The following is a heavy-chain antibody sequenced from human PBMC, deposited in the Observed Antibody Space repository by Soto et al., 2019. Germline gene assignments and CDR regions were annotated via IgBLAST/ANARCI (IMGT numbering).Heavy chain of an antibody. V-gene: IGHV4-59*01. D-gene: IGHD3-10*01. Sequence: SETLSLTGTVSGGSISSYHWSWIRQPPGKGLEWIGYIYHSGSTNYNPSLKSRVTISVDTSKNQFSLKLSSVTAADTAVYYCARDQYLDVWGQGTTVTVSS. CDR2: IYHSGST. CDR1: GGSISSYH. CDR3: ARDQYLDV. J-gene: IGHJ6*02.